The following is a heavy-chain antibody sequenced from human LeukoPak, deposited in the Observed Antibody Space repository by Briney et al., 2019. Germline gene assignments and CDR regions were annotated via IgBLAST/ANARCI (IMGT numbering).Heavy chain of an antibody. Sequence: ASVKVSCKASGYTFTSYDINWVRQATGQGLEWMGWMNPNSGNTGYAQKFQGRVTMTRNTSISTAYMELSSLRSEDTAVYYCARDGVYCSSTSCYSEFFDYWGQGTLVTVSS. CDR3: ARDGVYCSSTSCYSEFFDY. J-gene: IGHJ4*02. CDR2: MNPNSGNT. D-gene: IGHD2-2*01. V-gene: IGHV1-8*01. CDR1: GYTFTSYD.